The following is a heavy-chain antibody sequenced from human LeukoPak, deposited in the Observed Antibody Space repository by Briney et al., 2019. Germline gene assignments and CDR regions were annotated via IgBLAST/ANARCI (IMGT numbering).Heavy chain of an antibody. CDR3: AREYYDSSGRKHAFDI. Sequence: ASVKVSCKASGYTSIGYYMHWVRQAPGQGLEWMGRIDPDSGGTSYAQKFQGRVTMTRDTSISTAYMELSRLRSDDTAVYYCAREYYDSSGRKHAFDIWGQGTMVTVSS. D-gene: IGHD3-22*01. V-gene: IGHV1-2*02. CDR1: GYTSIGYY. J-gene: IGHJ3*02. CDR2: IDPDSGGT.